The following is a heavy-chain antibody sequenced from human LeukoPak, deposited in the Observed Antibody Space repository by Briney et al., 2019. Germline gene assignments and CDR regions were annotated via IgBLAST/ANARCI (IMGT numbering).Heavy chain of an antibody. CDR1: GFTFSSYW. Sequence: GGSLRLSCVASGFTFSSYWMHWVRQAPGKGLVWVSHINIDGSSTDYAHSVKGRFTISRDNAKNTLYLQLNSLRAEDTAVYYCARVRYCSSTSCSIYFEYWGQGTLVTVSS. J-gene: IGHJ4*02. CDR3: ARVRYCSSTSCSIYFEY. D-gene: IGHD2-2*01. V-gene: IGHV3-74*01. CDR2: INIDGSST.